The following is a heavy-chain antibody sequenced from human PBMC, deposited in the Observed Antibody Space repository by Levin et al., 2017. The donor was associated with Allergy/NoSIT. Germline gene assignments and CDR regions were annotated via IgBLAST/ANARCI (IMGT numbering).Heavy chain of an antibody. CDR1: GFTFSDHY. CDR3: ARAGGGGSYTLDY. D-gene: IGHD1-26*01. V-gene: IGHV3-72*01. Sequence: LSLTCAASGFTFSDHYMDWVRQAPGKGLEWVGRTRNKVNSYTTEYAASVKGRFTISRDDSKNSLYLQMNSLKTEDTAVYYCARAGGGGSYTLDYWGQGTLVTVSS. J-gene: IGHJ4*02. CDR2: TRNKVNSYTT.